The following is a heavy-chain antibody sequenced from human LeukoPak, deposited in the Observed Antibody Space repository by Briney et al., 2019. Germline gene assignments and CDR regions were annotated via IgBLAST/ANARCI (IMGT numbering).Heavy chain of an antibody. Sequence: SETLSLTCTVSGGSISSSSYYWGWIRQPPGKGLEWVGSIYYSGSTYYNPSLKSRVTISVDTSKNQFSLKLSSVTAADTAVYYCARPGLPRQNNWFDHWGQGTLVTVSS. D-gene: IGHD5-18*01. CDR1: GGSISSSSYY. V-gene: IGHV4-39*01. J-gene: IGHJ5*02. CDR3: ARPGLPRQNNWFDH. CDR2: IYYSGST.